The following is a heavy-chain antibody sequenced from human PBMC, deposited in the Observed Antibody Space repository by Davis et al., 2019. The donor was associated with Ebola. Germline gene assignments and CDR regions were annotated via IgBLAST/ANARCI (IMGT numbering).Heavy chain of an antibody. J-gene: IGHJ4*02. CDR3: ARAGLRDGYNSAFDY. CDR2: ISYDGSNK. CDR1: GFTFSSYA. Sequence: GESLKISCAASGFTFSSYAMHWVRQAPGNGLEWVAVISYDGSNKYYADSVKGRFTISRDNSKNTLYLQMNSLRAEDTAVYYCARAGLRDGYNSAFDYWGQGTLVTVSS. D-gene: IGHD5-24*01. V-gene: IGHV3-30-3*01.